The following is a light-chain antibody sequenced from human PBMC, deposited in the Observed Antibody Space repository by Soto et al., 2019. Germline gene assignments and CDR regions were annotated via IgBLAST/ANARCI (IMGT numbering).Light chain of an antibody. J-gene: IGLJ1*01. V-gene: IGLV2-23*02. CDR2: EVN. CDR1: SSNVGSNKL. CDR3: CRSGGSPTYV. Sequence: QSALTQPASVSGSPGQSMTISCTGTSSNVGSNKLVSWYLQHPGKAPKLMIFEVNKRRSGVSNRFSGSKSINTASLTISGLKVEDETDYYCCRSGGSPTYVFGTGTKLTV.